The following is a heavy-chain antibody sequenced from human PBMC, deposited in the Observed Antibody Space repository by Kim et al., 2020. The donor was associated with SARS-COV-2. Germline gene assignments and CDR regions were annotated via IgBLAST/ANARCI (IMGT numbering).Heavy chain of an antibody. Sequence: GGSLRLSCAASGFTFSSYGMHWVRQAPGKGLEWVAVISYDGSNKYYADSVKGRFTISRDNSKNTLYLQMNSLRAEDTAVYYCALSGSYYSFNYWVQGTL. J-gene: IGHJ4*02. CDR1: GFTFSSYG. CDR3: ALSGSYYSFNY. V-gene: IGHV3-33*05. CDR2: ISYDGSNK. D-gene: IGHD3-10*01.